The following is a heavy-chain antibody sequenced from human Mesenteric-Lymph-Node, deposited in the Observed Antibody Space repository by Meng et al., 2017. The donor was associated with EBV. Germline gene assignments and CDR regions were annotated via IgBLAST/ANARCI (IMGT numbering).Heavy chain of an antibody. D-gene: IGHD5-18*01. CDR3: ASVFVNTAMVIPYFNY. J-gene: IGHJ4*02. Sequence: QLEGSGPGLVKPSGPLSLTCAVSGDSISSSNWWSWVRQPPGKGLEWIGEISHSGSTNYNPSLKSRVIMSLDKSKNQFSLKLNSATAADTAVYYCASVFVNTAMVIPYFNYWGQGTLVTVSS. V-gene: IGHV4-4*02. CDR1: GDSISSSNW. CDR2: ISHSGST.